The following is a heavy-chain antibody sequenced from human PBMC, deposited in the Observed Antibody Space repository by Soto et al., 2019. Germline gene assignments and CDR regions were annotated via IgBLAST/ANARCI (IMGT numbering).Heavy chain of an antibody. D-gene: IGHD2-15*01. CDR1: GYSISSGYY. J-gene: IGHJ3*02. CDR3: ARDLGYCSGGSCFDAFDI. Sequence: SETLSLTCAVSGYSISSGYYWGWIRQPPGKGLEWIGSIYHSGSTYYNPSLKSRVTISVDTSKNQFSLKLSSVTAADTAVYYCARDLGYCSGGSCFDAFDIWGQGTMVTVSS. V-gene: IGHV4-38-2*02. CDR2: IYHSGST.